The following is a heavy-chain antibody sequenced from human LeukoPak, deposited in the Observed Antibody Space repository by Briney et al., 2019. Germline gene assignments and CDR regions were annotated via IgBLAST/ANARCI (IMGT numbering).Heavy chain of an antibody. CDR2: ISYDGSNK. CDR1: GFTFSRYG. J-gene: IGHJ4*02. CDR3: ARLGIQASLEDY. D-gene: IGHD6-13*01. V-gene: IGHV3-30*03. Sequence: PGMSLTLPCAASGFTFSRYGMHWVRQSPGKGLEWVAVISYDGSNKYYADSVKGRFSISRDNSKNTLYLQMNSLSGEDTAVYYCARLGIQASLEDYWGQGTLVTVSS.